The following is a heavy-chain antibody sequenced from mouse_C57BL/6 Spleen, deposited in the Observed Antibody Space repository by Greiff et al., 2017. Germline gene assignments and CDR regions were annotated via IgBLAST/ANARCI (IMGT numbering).Heavy chain of an antibody. D-gene: IGHD4-1*01. Sequence: VKLQESGPELVKPGASVKISCKASGYAFSSSWMNWVKQRPGKGLEWIGRIYPGDGDTNYNGKFKGKATLTADKSSSTAYMQLSSLTSEDSAVYCCARLTSYFDYWGQGTTLTVSA. CDR3: ARLTSYFDY. CDR2: IYPGDGDT. V-gene: IGHV1-82*01. J-gene: IGHJ2*01. CDR1: GYAFSSSW.